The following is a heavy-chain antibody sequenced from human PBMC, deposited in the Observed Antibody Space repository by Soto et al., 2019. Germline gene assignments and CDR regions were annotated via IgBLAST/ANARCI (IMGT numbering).Heavy chain of an antibody. J-gene: IGHJ3*02. Sequence: GGSLRLSCAASGFTFSNAWMSWVRQAPGKGLEWVGRIKSKTDGGTTDYAAPVKGRFTISRDDSKNTLYLQMNSLKTEDTAVYYCITDAPYDAFDIWGQGTMVTVSS. CDR3: ITDAPYDAFDI. CDR2: IKSKTDGGTT. CDR1: GFTFSNAW. V-gene: IGHV3-15*01.